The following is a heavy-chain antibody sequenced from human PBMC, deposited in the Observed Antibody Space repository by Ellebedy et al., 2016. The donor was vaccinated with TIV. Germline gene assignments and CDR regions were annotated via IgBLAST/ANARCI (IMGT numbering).Heavy chain of an antibody. V-gene: IGHV3-74*01. D-gene: IGHD3-9*01. CDR2: INTDGSST. Sequence: GESLKISCAASGFTFSTYWMHWVRQAPGKGLMWVSRINTDGSSTGYADSVKRRFTISRDHAKNTLYLQKNSLRAEDTAVYYCARDDWGPAGPWGQGTLVTVSS. J-gene: IGHJ5*02. CDR1: GFTFSTYW. CDR3: ARDDWGPAGP.